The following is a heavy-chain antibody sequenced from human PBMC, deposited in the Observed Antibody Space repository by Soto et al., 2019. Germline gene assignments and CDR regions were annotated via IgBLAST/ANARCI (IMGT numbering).Heavy chain of an antibody. CDR1: GYTFASYG. J-gene: IGHJ4*01. D-gene: IGHD3-3*01. CDR2: ISAHSGNT. V-gene: IGHV1-18*01. Sequence: KDRGASVKVSCKASGYTFASYGISWVRQAPGHGLEWMGWISAHSGNTNYAQKLQGRVTMTTDTSTRTAYMELRSLRSDDTAVYYCARDRMNYDFWSGHPPFDYWGQGTLVTVSS. CDR3: ARDRMNYDFWSGHPPFDY.